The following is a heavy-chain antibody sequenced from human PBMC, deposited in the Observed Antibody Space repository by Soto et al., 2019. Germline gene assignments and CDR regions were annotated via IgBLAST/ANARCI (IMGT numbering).Heavy chain of an antibody. V-gene: IGHV3-53*01. CDR2: LYGVDGT. CDR3: ASWHLREHAYDI. CDR1: GLTVSGKKY. J-gene: IGHJ3*02. Sequence: DVQLVESGGGLIQPGESLRLSCAAFGLTVSGKKYMAWVRQAPGKGLEWISALYGVDGTYYADSVKGRFTTSRDSSKTTVYLQMNSLRPDDTAVYYCASWHLREHAYDIWGQGTTVTVSS. D-gene: IGHD4-17*01.